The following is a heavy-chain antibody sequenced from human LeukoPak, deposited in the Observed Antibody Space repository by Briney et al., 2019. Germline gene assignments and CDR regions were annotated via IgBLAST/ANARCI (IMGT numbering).Heavy chain of an antibody. J-gene: IGHJ3*02. CDR1: GFTFSSYA. Sequence: AGGSLRLSCAASGFTFSSYAMSWVRQAPGKGLEWVSVIYSGGSTYYADSVKGRFTISRDNSKNTLYLQMNSLRAEDTAVYYCASSTPGAFDIWGQGTMVTVSS. CDR3: ASSTPGAFDI. V-gene: IGHV3-53*01. CDR2: IYSGGST.